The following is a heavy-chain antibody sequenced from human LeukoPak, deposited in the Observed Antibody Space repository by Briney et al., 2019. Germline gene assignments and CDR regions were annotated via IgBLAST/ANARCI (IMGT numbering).Heavy chain of an antibody. D-gene: IGHD1-1*01. CDR1: GFTFSSYA. J-gene: IGHJ4*02. CDR2: ISGSGYDT. CDR3: AKEITTTGLITLDY. Sequence: GGSLRLSCAASGFTFSSYAMSWVRQAPGKGLEWVSPISGSGYDTYYPDSVRGRFTISRDNSRNTVYLQMNSLRAEDTTVYFCAKEITTTGLITLDYWGQGTPVTVSS. V-gene: IGHV3-23*01.